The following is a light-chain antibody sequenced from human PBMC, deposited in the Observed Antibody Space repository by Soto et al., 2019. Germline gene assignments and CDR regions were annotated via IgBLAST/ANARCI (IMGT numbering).Light chain of an antibody. J-gene: IGKJ2*01. CDR3: HQYGSSPEYT. V-gene: IGKV3-20*01. CDR2: GAS. CDR1: QSGSSSTY. Sequence: EIVLTQSPGTLSLSPGERATLSCRASQSGSSSTYLAWYQQKPGQAPRLLVYGASSSATSIPNRFSGSGSATDITLIISRLEPEYFAVYYCHQYGSSPEYTFGQGTKLEIK.